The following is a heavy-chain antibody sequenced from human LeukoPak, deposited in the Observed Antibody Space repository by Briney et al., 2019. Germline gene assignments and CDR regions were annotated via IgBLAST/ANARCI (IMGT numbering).Heavy chain of an antibody. CDR2: ISADTGNT. CDR3: ARESRETGSTSDFDY. J-gene: IGHJ4*02. CDR1: GYTFTGYY. Sequence: AAVKVSFKASGYTFTGYYMHWVRQAPGQGLEWMGWISADTGNTNFAQMFQGRLTMTTDTSTSTSHMELRSLTSDDTAVYYCARESRETGSTSDFDYWGQGTLVTVSS. V-gene: IGHV1-18*04. D-gene: IGHD1-7*01.